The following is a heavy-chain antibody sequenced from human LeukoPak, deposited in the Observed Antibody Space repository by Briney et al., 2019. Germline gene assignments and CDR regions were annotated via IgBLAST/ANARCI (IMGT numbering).Heavy chain of an antibody. V-gene: IGHV1-24*01. D-gene: IGHD5-12*01. J-gene: IGHJ4*02. CDR1: GYTLTELS. CDR2: FDPEDGET. Sequence: ASVKVSCKVSGYTLTELSMHWVRRAPGKGLEWMGGFDPEDGETIYAQKFQGRVTMTEDTSTDTAYMELSSLRSEDTAVYYCATSVGRGYSGYDFDYWGQGTLVTVSS. CDR3: ATSVGRGYSGYDFDY.